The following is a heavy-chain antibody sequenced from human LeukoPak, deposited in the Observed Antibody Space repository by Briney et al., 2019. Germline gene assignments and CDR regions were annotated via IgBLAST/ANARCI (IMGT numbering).Heavy chain of an antibody. CDR1: GFTFSDYS. CDR2: ISSGGSTI. D-gene: IGHD6-19*01. CDR3: ARGGLASRGDGRAGPGGRYMDV. J-gene: IGHJ6*03. Sequence: GGSLRLSCAASGFTFSDYSMSWIRQAPGKGLEWVSFISSGGSTIYYADSVKGRFTISRDNAKNSLYLQMNSLRAEDTAVYYCARGGLASRGDGRAGPGGRYMDVWGKGTTVTVSS. V-gene: IGHV3-11*01.